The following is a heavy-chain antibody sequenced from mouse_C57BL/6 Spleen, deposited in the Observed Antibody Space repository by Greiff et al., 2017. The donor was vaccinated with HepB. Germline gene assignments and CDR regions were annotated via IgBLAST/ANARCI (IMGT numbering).Heavy chain of an antibody. CDR1: GYTFTDYN. D-gene: IGHD2-4*01. Sequence: EVQLQQSGPELVKPGASVKMSCKASGYTFTDYNMHWVKQSHGKSLEWIGYINPNNGGTSYNQKFKGKATLTVNKSSSTAYMELRSLTSEDSAVYYCAAYDYDGPYYAMDYWGQGTSVTVSS. CDR2: INPNNGGT. CDR3: AAYDYDGPYYAMDY. V-gene: IGHV1-22*01. J-gene: IGHJ4*01.